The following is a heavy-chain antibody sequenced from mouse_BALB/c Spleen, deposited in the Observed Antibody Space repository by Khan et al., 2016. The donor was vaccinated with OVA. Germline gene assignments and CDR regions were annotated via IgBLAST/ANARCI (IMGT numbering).Heavy chain of an antibody. V-gene: IGHV3-2*02. Sequence: EVQLQESGPGLVKPSQSLSLTCTVTGYSITSDYAWNWIRQFPGNKLEWVGYISYSGRTSYNPSLKSRISITRDTSKNQFFLQLSSVTTEDTATXYCARSVTITTVVATDFDYWGQGTTRTVSS. J-gene: IGHJ2*01. D-gene: IGHD1-1*01. CDR2: ISYSGRT. CDR1: GYSITSDYA. CDR3: ARSVTITTVVATDFDY.